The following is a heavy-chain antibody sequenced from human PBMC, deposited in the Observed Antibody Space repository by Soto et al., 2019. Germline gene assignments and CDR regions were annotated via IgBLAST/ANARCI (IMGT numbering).Heavy chain of an antibody. CDR1: GLTVSRSY. CDR2: IYSAGST. J-gene: IGHJ1*01. D-gene: IGHD6-13*01. CDR3: ARAREPESSSAKCLDI. Sequence: GGSLRLYCAASGLTVSRSYMSWVRQAPGKGLQWVSVIYSAGSTYYANSVKGRFTISRDISTHMVYLQMSSLTDEDTAVYYCARAREPESSSAKCLDIWGQGALVTVSS. V-gene: IGHV3-53*01.